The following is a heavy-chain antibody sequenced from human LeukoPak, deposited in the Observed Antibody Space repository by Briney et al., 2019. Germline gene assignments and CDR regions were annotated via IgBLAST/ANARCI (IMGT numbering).Heavy chain of an antibody. V-gene: IGHV3-33*01. J-gene: IGHJ4*02. CDR2: IWYDRTNK. Sequence: GRSLRLSCAASGFTFSSYGMHWVRQAPGKGLEWVAIIWYDRTNKYYAASVKGRFTISRDNSKNTLYLQMNSLRAEDTAVYYCARDSCGGDCYPYTFDYWGQGTLVTVSS. CDR3: ARDSCGGDCYPYTFDY. D-gene: IGHD2-21*02. CDR1: GFTFSSYG.